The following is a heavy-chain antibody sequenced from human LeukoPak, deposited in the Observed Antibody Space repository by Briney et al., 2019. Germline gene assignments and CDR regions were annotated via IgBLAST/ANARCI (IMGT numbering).Heavy chain of an antibody. D-gene: IGHD3-3*01. CDR2: IYPGDSDT. CDR3: AVGDFWSGYPHYFDY. Sequence: GESLKISCKGSGYIFTSYWIGWVRQMPGKGLEWMGIIYPGDSDTRYSPSFQGQVTISADKSISTAYLQWSSLKASDTAMYYCAVGDFWSGYPHYFDYWGQGTVVTVSS. CDR1: GYIFTSYW. V-gene: IGHV5-51*01. J-gene: IGHJ4*02.